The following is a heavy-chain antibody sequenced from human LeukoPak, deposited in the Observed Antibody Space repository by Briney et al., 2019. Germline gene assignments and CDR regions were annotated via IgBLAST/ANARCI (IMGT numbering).Heavy chain of an antibody. CDR2: ISGTGGTT. Sequence: GGSLRRSCAASGFTFSNYSMSWVRQAPGKGLEWVSTISGTGGTTYYADSVKGRFTISRDNSKNTLFLQFNSLRADDTAVYYCAKGRGTTVTAAANYWGQGTLVTVSS. CDR1: GFTFSNYS. CDR3: AKGRGTTVTAAANY. D-gene: IGHD4-17*01. V-gene: IGHV3-23*01. J-gene: IGHJ4*02.